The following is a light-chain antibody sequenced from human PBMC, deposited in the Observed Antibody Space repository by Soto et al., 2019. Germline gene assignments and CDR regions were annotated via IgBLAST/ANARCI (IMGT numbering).Light chain of an antibody. CDR3: QQRSNWPSIT. J-gene: IGKJ5*01. Sequence: EILLTQSPATLSLSPWERSTLXXRASQSVSSYLAWYQQKPGQAPRLVXYDASNRATGIPARFSGSGSGTDFTLTINSLEPEDFAVYYCQQRSNWPSITFGQGTRLEIK. V-gene: IGKV3-11*01. CDR1: QSVSSY. CDR2: DAS.